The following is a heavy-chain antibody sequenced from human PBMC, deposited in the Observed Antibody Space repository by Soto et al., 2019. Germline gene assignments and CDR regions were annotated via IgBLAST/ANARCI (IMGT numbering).Heavy chain of an antibody. CDR1: GFTFSDYY. D-gene: IGHD5-12*01. CDR3: ARGSGYTAYDFGF. Sequence: PGGSLRLSCAASGFTFSDYYMTWIRQAPGKGLEWLSYISPSGGYTHCADSVKGRFTISRDNAKNSLYLQMSSLRAEDTAVYYCARGSGYTAYDFGFWGQGALVTVSS. CDR2: ISPSGGYT. J-gene: IGHJ4*02. V-gene: IGHV3-11*05.